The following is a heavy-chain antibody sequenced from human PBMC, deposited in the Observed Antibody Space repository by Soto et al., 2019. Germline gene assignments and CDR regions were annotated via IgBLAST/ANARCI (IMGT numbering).Heavy chain of an antibody. J-gene: IGHJ4*02. Sequence: XSVKVSCKASVYTFTSYAMHWVRQAPGQRLEWMGWINAGNGNTKYSQKFQGRVTITRDTSASTAYMELSSLRSEDTAVYYCATARSYSFYFDYWGQGTLVTVSS. CDR2: INAGNGNT. V-gene: IGHV1-3*01. CDR3: ATARSYSFYFDY. D-gene: IGHD4-4*01. CDR1: VYTFTSYA.